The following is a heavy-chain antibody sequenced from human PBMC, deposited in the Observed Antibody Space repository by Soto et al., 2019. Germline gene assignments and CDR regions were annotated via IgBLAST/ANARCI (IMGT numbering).Heavy chain of an antibody. CDR3: ARGDRSAWYRFDY. CDR1: GGSITSYY. Sequence: QVQLQESGPGVVKPSETLSLTCTVSGGSITSYYWSWIRQPAGKGLEWIGRIYTSGSTNYNPSRKGRVTMSEDTSKNQFALKLSSVTAADTAVYYCARGDRSAWYRFDYWGQGTLVTVSS. CDR2: IYTSGST. J-gene: IGHJ4*02. D-gene: IGHD6-19*01. V-gene: IGHV4-4*07.